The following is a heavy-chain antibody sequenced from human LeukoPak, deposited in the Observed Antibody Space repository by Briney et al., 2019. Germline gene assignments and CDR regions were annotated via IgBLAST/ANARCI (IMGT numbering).Heavy chain of an antibody. J-gene: IGHJ4*02. CDR3: AQGYGNGWYPH. Sequence: RGSLRLSCTVSGYSVSTSGMSWVRQAQGQGLQTISAISVEGESAYYADSVKGRFTISRDNSKNTLYLQMNSLRVEDTAVYFCAQGYGNGWYPHWGQGALVSVSS. CDR2: ISVEGESA. V-gene: IGHV3-23*01. CDR1: GYSVSTSG. D-gene: IGHD6-19*01.